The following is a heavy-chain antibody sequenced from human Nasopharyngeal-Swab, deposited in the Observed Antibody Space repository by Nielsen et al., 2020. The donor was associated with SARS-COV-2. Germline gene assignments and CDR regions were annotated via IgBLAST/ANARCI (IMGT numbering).Heavy chain of an antibody. V-gene: IGHV3-30*18. CDR1: GFTFSSYG. D-gene: IGHD2-2*01. CDR3: AKGEYCSSTSCYPVSYFDY. J-gene: IGHJ4*02. Sequence: GGSLRLSCAASGFTFSSYGTHWVRQAPGKGLEWVAVISYDGSNKYYADSVKGRFTISRDNSKNTLYLQMNSLRAEDTAVYYCAKGEYCSSTSCYPVSYFDYWGQGTLVTVSS. CDR2: ISYDGSNK.